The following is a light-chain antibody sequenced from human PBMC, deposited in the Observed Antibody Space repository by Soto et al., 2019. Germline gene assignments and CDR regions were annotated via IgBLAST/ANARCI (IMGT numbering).Light chain of an antibody. Sequence: DIQMTQSPSSLSASVGARVTITCRASQSISSYLNWYQQKPGKAPNLLIYAASSSQSGVPSKFSGSGSGTDFTLTISSLQPDDFATYYCQQSYSSPFTFGPGTKVDIK. CDR1: QSISSY. CDR2: AAS. V-gene: IGKV1-39*01. CDR3: QQSYSSPFT. J-gene: IGKJ3*01.